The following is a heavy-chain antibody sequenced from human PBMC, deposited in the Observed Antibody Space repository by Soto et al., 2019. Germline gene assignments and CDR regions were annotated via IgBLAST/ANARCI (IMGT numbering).Heavy chain of an antibody. V-gene: IGHV4-59*11. CDR3: ARAGGNFDP. Sequence: PSETLSLTCTVSGGSINNHYWIWIRQPPGKALEWIGQIYYSGGTNYNPSLEGRVTMSVDTSKSQFSLKLSSMTAADTAVYYCARAGGNFDPWGQGTLVTVSS. CDR2: IYYSGGT. CDR1: GGSINNHY. J-gene: IGHJ5*02.